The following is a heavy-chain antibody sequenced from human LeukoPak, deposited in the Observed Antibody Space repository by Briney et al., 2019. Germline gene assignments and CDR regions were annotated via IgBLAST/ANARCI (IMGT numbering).Heavy chain of an antibody. D-gene: IGHD2-15*01. J-gene: IGHJ5*02. CDR2: INPNSGGT. Sequence: GASVKVSCKASGYTFTGYYMHWVRQAPGQGLEWMGGINPNSGGTNYAQKFQGRVTMTRDTSISTAYMELSRLRSDDTAVYYCASSYCSGGSCYWFDPWGQGTLVTVSS. CDR3: ASSYCSGGSCYWFDP. V-gene: IGHV1-2*02. CDR1: GYTFTGYY.